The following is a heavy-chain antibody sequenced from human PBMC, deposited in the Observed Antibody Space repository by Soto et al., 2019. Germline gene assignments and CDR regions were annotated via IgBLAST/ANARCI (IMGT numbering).Heavy chain of an antibody. V-gene: IGHV2-70*11. D-gene: IGHD3-3*02. J-gene: IGHJ3*01. CDR1: GFSLNTGGVS. CDR2: IDWDDDK. Sequence: ESGPTLVNPTQTLTLTCTFSGFSLNTGGVSVSWIRQPPGKALEWLARIDWDDDKYYITSLRTRLTISKDTSKNQVVLTMTNMDPVDTATYYCARIPNISDAFDVWGQGTMVTVSS. CDR3: ARIPNISDAFDV.